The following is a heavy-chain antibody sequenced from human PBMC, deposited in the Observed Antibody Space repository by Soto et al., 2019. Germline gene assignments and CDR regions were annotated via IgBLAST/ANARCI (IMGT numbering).Heavy chain of an antibody. CDR3: VSELATGR. V-gene: IGHV3-74*01. CDR1: GFTFSRYW. CDR2: INSDGSKI. J-gene: IGHJ4*02. Sequence: PGGSLRLSCAASGFTFSRYWMSWVRQAPGKGLVWVSSINSDGSKITYEDSAKGRFTISRDNAKNTLYLQMNSLRDEDTAVYYCVSELATGRWGQGTLVTVSS.